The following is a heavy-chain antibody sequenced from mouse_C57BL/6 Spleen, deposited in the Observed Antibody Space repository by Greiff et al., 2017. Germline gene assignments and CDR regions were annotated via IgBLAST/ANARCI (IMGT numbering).Heavy chain of an antibody. CDR1: GFTFSDYG. D-gene: IGHD2-10*02. Sequence: EVQLVESGGGLVKPGGSLKLSCAASGFTFSDYGMHWVRQAPEKGLEWVAYISSGSSTIYYADTVKGRFTISRDNAKNSLFLQMTSLRSEDTDMYYCARVWFYYFDYWGQGTTLTVSS. CDR3: ARVWFYYFDY. V-gene: IGHV5-17*01. CDR2: ISSGSSTI. J-gene: IGHJ2*01.